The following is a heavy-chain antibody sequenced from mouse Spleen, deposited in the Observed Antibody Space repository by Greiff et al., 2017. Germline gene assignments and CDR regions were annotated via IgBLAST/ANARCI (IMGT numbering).Heavy chain of an antibody. D-gene: IGHD2-2*01. Sequence: VQLQQPGAELVMPGASVKLSCKASGYTFTSYWMHWVKQRPGQGLEWIGEIDPSDSYTNYNQKFKGKATLTVDKSSSTAYMQLSSLTSEDSAVYYCARRVSTMVTSYYFDYWGQGTTLTVSS. CDR3: ARRVSTMVTSYYFDY. CDR1: GYTFTSYW. CDR2: IDPSDSYT. J-gene: IGHJ2*01. V-gene: IGHV1-69*01.